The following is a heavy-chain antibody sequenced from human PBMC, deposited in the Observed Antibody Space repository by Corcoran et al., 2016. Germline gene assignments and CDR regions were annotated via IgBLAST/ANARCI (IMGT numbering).Heavy chain of an antibody. CDR3: ARVGSRHHGMDV. J-gene: IGHJ6*02. D-gene: IGHD1-26*01. CDR1: GYTFTSYD. Sequence: QVQLVQSGAEVKKPGASVKVSCKASGYTFTSYDINWVRQATGQGLEWMGWMNPNSGNTGYAQKFQGRVTMTRNTSISTAYMELSSLRSEDTAMYYWARVGSRHHGMDVWGQGTTVTVSS. CDR2: MNPNSGNT. V-gene: IGHV1-8*01.